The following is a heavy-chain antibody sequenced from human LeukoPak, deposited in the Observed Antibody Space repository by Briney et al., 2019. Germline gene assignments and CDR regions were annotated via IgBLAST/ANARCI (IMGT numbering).Heavy chain of an antibody. CDR2: IYYSGTT. CDR1: GGSISSYY. Sequence: TSETLSLTCTVSGGSISSYYWSWIRQPPGKGLEWIGYIYYSGTTNYNPSLKSRVTISVDTSKNQFSLKLSSVTAADTAVYYCARFVRYYYDSSGYYYFDYWGQGTLVTVSS. D-gene: IGHD3-22*01. CDR3: ARFVRYYYDSSGYYYFDY. J-gene: IGHJ4*02. V-gene: IGHV4-59*01.